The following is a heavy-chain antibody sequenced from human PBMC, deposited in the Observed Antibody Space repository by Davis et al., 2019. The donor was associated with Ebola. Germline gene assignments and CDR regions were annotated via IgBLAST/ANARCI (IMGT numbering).Heavy chain of an antibody. CDR3: ASRYSGSYYLTAFDI. CDR1: FTSYY. V-gene: IGHV1-46*01. D-gene: IGHD1-26*01. CDR2: INPGDGTT. J-gene: IGHJ3*02. Sequence: ASVKVSCKASFTSYYVHWVRQAPGQGLEWMGIINPGDGTTNYAQKFQGRVTMTRDTAANTIYMELNSLRFEDTAVYYCASRYSGSYYLTAFDIWGQGTMVTVSS.